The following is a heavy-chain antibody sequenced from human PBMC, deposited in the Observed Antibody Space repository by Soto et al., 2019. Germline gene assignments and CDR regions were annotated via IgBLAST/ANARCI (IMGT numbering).Heavy chain of an antibody. Sequence: GGSLRLSCAASGFTFSSYSMSWVRQAPGKGLEWVSSITSISSYIYYTDSVKGRFTISRDNAKNSLYLQMNSLRADDTAVYYCARVIYEESYHDYWGQGTMLTVSS. CDR2: ITSISSYI. CDR1: GFTFSSYS. J-gene: IGHJ4*02. CDR3: ARVIYEESYHDY. D-gene: IGHD1-26*01. V-gene: IGHV3-21*01.